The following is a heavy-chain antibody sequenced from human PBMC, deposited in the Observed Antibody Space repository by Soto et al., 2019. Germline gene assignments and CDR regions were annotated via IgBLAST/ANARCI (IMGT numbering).Heavy chain of an antibody. Sequence: ASVKVSCKASGYTFTSYGISWVRQAPGQGLEWMGWISAYNGNTNYAQKLQCRVTMTTDTSTSTAYMELRSLRSDDTAVYYCARAPDYGDYDAFDIWGQGTMVTVSS. CDR2: ISAYNGNT. CDR1: GYTFTSYG. D-gene: IGHD4-17*01. V-gene: IGHV1-18*01. J-gene: IGHJ3*02. CDR3: ARAPDYGDYDAFDI.